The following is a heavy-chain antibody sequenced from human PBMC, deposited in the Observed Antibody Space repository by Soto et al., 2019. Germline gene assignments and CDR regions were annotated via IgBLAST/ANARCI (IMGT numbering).Heavy chain of an antibody. D-gene: IGHD6-13*01. Sequence: EMQLLESGGGLVQAGGSLRLSCAASGFTVSSYALNWVRQAPGKGLEWVSGISASTYYADSVKVRFTISRDTSKNTLYLQMNSLRAEDTDIYFCAIRMYSTRWYYLDYCGQGTLVTVSS. CDR2: ISAST. CDR1: GFTVSSYA. V-gene: IGHV3-23*01. CDR3: AIRMYSTRWYYLDY. J-gene: IGHJ4*02.